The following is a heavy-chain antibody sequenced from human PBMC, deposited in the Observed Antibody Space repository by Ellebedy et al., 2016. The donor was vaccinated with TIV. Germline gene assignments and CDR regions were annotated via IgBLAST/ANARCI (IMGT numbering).Heavy chain of an antibody. Sequence: MPSETLSLTCAVYGGSFSGYYWSWIRQPPGKGLEWIGEINHSGSTNYNPSLKSRVTISVDTSKNQFSLKLSSVTAADTAMYYCARGRMGIAVAGTIDYWGQGTLVTVSS. CDR3: ARGRMGIAVAGTIDY. V-gene: IGHV4-34*01. CDR1: GGSFSGYY. J-gene: IGHJ4*02. D-gene: IGHD6-19*01. CDR2: INHSGST.